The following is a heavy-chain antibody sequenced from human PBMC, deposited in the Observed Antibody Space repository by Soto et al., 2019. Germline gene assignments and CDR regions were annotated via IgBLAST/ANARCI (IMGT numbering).Heavy chain of an antibody. V-gene: IGHV3-30*18. D-gene: IGHD3-10*01. J-gene: IGHJ6*02. CDR2: ISYYGSNK. CDR1: GFTFRSYG. CDR3: AKDQITMVRGVIIPLPGYYYSYGMDV. Sequence: PGGSLRLSCAASGFTFRSYGMHWVRQAPGKGLEWVAVISYYGSNKYYADSVKGRFTISRDNSKNTLYLQMNSLRAEDTAVYYCAKDQITMVRGVIIPLPGYYYSYGMDVWGQGTTVTVSS.